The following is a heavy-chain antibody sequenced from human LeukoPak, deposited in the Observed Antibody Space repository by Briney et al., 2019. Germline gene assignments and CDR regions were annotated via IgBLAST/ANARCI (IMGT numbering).Heavy chain of an antibody. CDR2: FFLKGST. CDR1: GYSITSAYY. CDR3: AREANGSGSYFEGTFDY. Sequence: PSETLSLTCTVSGYSITSAYYWGWIRQPPGKGLEWIGSFFLKGSTYYNPSLKSRVTISIDTSKNEFSLKLTSVTAADTAVYYCAREANGSGSYFEGTFDYWGQGSLVTVSS. D-gene: IGHD3-10*01. J-gene: IGHJ4*02. V-gene: IGHV4-38-2*02.